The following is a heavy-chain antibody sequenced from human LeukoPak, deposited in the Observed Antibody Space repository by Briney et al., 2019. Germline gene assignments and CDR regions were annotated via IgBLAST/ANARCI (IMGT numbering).Heavy chain of an antibody. CDR1: GFTFDDYG. D-gene: IGHD3-10*01. Sequence: GGSLRLSCAASGFTFDDYGMSCVRQAPGKGLEWVSGINWNGGSTGYADSVKGRFTISRDNSKNSLYLQMNSLRTEDTALYYCAKIGSYRNRWVDYWGQGTLVTVSS. J-gene: IGHJ4*02. V-gene: IGHV3-20*04. CDR2: INWNGGST. CDR3: AKIGSYRNRWVDY.